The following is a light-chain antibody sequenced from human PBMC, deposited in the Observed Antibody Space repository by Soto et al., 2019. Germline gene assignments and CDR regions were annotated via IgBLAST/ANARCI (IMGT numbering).Light chain of an antibody. CDR1: QSISSY. CDR3: QQSYSTPYT. J-gene: IGKJ2*01. Sequence: IQMTQSPSSLSASVGDRVTITCRASQSISSYLSWYQQKPGKAPSLLISGAFTLHSGVPSRFSGSGSVTDFTLTISSLQREDFATYYCQQSYSTPYTFGQGTKVEIK. V-gene: IGKV1-39*01. CDR2: GAF.